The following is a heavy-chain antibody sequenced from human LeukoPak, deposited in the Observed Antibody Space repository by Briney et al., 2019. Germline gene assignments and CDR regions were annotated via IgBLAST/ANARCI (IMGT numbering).Heavy chain of an antibody. J-gene: IGHJ4*02. V-gene: IGHV3-30*03. CDR2: ISYDGSNK. D-gene: IGHD3-22*01. Sequence: SRGSLRLSCAASGFTFSSYGMHWVRQAPGKGLEWVAVISYDGSNKYYADSVKGRFTISRDNSKNTLYLQMNSLRAEDTAVYYCASKYDSSGYAASYWGQGTLVTVSS. CDR1: GFTFSSYG. CDR3: ASKYDSSGYAASY.